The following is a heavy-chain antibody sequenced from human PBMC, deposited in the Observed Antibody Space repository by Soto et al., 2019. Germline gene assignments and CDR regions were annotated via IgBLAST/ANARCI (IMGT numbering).Heavy chain of an antibody. D-gene: IGHD4-17*01. V-gene: IGHV5-10-1*01. CDR1: GYSFTSYW. Sequence: GESLKLSCKGSGYSFTSYWISWVRQMPGKGLERMGRIDPSDYYNNYSPSFQGHVTISADKSISTAYLQWSSLKASDTAMYFCARLYGGNSLASLDYLGQGTLVTVSS. J-gene: IGHJ4*02. CDR3: ARLYGGNSLASLDY. CDR2: IDPSDYYN.